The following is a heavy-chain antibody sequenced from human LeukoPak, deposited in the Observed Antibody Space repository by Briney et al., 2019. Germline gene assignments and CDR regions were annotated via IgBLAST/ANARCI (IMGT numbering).Heavy chain of an antibody. CDR3: ARGTYPGIAAAGTDY. J-gene: IGHJ4*02. D-gene: IGHD6-13*01. V-gene: IGHV3-7*01. Sequence: PGGSLRLSCAASGFTFSNYWMSWVRQAPGKGLEWVANIKQDGSVIYYVDSVKGRFTISRDNAKNSVYLQINSLRAEDTAVYYCARGTYPGIAAAGTDYWGQGTLVTVSS. CDR2: IKQDGSVI. CDR1: GFTFSNYW.